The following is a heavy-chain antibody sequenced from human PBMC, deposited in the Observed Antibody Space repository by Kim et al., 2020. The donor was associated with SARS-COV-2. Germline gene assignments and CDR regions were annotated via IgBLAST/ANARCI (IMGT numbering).Heavy chain of an antibody. CDR2: ISWDGGST. D-gene: IGHD3-3*01. CDR3: AKGDFWSGYHKYYYYGMDV. CDR1: GFTFDDYT. V-gene: IGHV3-43*01. Sequence: GGSLRLSCAASGFTFDDYTMHWVRQAPGKGLEWVSLISWDGGSTYYADSVKGRFTISRDNSKNSLYLQMNSLRTEDTALYYCAKGDFWSGYHKYYYYGMDVWGQGTTVTVSS. J-gene: IGHJ6*02.